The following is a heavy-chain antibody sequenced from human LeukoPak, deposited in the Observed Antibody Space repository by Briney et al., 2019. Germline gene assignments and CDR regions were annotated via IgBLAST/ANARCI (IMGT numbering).Heavy chain of an antibody. V-gene: IGHV3-30*18. CDR3: AKDRRYSSGWYSGPRFDY. D-gene: IGHD6-19*01. CDR1: GFTFSSYG. CDR2: ISYDGSNK. J-gene: IGHJ4*02. Sequence: GGSLRLSCAASGFTFSSYGMHWVRQAPGKGLEWVAVISYDGSNKYYADSVKGRFTISRDNSKNTLYLQMNSLRAEDTAVYYCAKDRRYSSGWYSGPRFDYWGQGTLVTVSS.